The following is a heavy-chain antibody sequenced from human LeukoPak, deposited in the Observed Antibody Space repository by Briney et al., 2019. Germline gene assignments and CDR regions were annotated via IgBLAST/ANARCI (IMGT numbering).Heavy chain of an antibody. D-gene: IGHD7-27*01. CDR2: IYYSGST. CDR3: ARRDSLGIDY. Sequence: SETLSLTCTVSGGSISGSSYYWGWIRQPPGKGLEWIGSIYYSGSTYYNPSLKSRVTISVDTSKNQFSLKLSSVTAADTAVYYCARRDSLGIDYWGQGTLVTVSS. V-gene: IGHV4-39*01. CDR1: GGSISGSSYY. J-gene: IGHJ4*02.